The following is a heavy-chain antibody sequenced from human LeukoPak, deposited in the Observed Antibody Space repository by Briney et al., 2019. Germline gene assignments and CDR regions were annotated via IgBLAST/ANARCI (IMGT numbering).Heavy chain of an antibody. CDR2: ISGSGGST. Sequence: AGGSLRLSCAASGFTFSSYAMSWVRQAAGKRLEWVSAISGSGGSTYYADSVKGRFTISRDNSKNTLYLQMNSLRAEDTAVYYCAKDIVATSYYYYYGMDVWGQGTTVTVSS. V-gene: IGHV3-23*01. CDR3: AKDIVATSYYYYYGMDV. CDR1: GFTFSSYA. D-gene: IGHD5-12*01. J-gene: IGHJ6*02.